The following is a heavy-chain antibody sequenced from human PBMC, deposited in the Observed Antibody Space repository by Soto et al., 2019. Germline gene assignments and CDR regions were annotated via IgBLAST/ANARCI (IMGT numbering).Heavy chain of an antibody. CDR1: GFTFSSYW. J-gene: IGHJ4*02. CDR3: ARRSRLLFQPYYFDY. CDR2: IKQDGSEK. D-gene: IGHD2-21*02. V-gene: IGHV3-7*01. Sequence: GGSLRLSCAASGFTFSSYWMSWVRQAPGKGLEWVANIKQDGSEKYYVDSVKGRFTISRDNAKNSLYLQMNSLRAEDTAVYYCARRSRLLFQPYYFDYWGQGTLVTVSS.